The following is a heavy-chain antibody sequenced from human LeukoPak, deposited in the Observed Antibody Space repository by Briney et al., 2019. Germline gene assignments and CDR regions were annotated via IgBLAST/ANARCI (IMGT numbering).Heavy chain of an antibody. D-gene: IGHD6-19*01. CDR3: ARAPTPIIAVAGSFDY. Sequence: SQTLSLTCAISGXSVSNNSSAWNWIRQSPSRGLEWLGRTYYRSKWYNDSAVSVKSRITINPATSKNQFSLQVNSVTPEDTAVYYCARAPTPIIAVAGSFDYWGQGTLVTVSS. CDR1: GXSVSNNSSA. J-gene: IGHJ4*02. CDR2: TYYRSKWYN. V-gene: IGHV6-1*01.